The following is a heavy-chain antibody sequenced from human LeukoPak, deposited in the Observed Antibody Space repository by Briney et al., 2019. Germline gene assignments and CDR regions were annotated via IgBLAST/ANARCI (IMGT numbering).Heavy chain of an antibody. J-gene: IGHJ4*02. CDR1: GFTFSSYA. D-gene: IGHD3-22*01. CDR2: ISGSGGST. CDR3: AKDSGYYQPYFDY. V-gene: IGHV3-23*01. Sequence: GGSLRLSCAASGFTFSSYAMSWVRQAPGKGLEWVSAISGSGGSTYYADSVRGWFTISRDNSKNTLYLQMNSLRAEDTAVYYCAKDSGYYQPYFDYWGQGTLVTVSS.